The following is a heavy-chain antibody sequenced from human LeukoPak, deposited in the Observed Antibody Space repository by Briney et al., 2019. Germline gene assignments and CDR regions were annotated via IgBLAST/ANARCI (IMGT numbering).Heavy chain of an antibody. V-gene: IGHV1-3*01. CDR3: ARGVGDYDSSGYFH. CDR1: GYTFTSYA. J-gene: IGHJ4*02. Sequence: ASGKVSCKASGYTFTSYAMHWVRQAPGQRLEWMGWINAGNGNTKYSQKFQGRVTITRDTSASTAYMELSSLRSEDTAVYYCARGVGDYDSSGYFHWGQGTLVTVSS. D-gene: IGHD3-22*01. CDR2: INAGNGNT.